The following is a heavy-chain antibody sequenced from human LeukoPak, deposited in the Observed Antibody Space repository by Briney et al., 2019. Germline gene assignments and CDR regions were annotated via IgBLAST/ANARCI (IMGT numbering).Heavy chain of an antibody. CDR1: GFTFDNFA. V-gene: IGHV3-23*01. J-gene: IGHJ4*02. CDR3: AKDILRWSFDY. CDR2: INGGNDAT. D-gene: IGHD4-23*01. Sequence: GGSLRLSCTASGFTFDNFAMHWVRQAPGKGLEWVSAINGGNDATNYANSVKGRFTISRDNSKNTLYLQMNNLRAEDTAVYYCAKDILRWSFDYWGQGSLVTVAS.